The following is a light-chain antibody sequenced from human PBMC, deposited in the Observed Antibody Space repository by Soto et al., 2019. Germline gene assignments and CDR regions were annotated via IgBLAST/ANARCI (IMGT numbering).Light chain of an antibody. CDR1: QSVSDTY. CDR3: QQYGSSSLYT. J-gene: IGKJ2*01. V-gene: IGKV3-20*01. Sequence: IVLTQSPGTLSLSPGERNTISCRASQSVSDTYLAWYQQKPGQAPRLLIYDASSSATGVPDRFSGSGSGTDFTLTISRLEPEVFAVYYCQQYGSSSLYTFGQGTKV. CDR2: DAS.